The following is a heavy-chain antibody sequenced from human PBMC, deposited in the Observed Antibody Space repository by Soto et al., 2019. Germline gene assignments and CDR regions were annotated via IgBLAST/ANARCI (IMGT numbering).Heavy chain of an antibody. V-gene: IGHV5-51*01. CDR2: IYPGDADT. Sequence: PGESLKISCKVSGYSFTSYWIGWVRQMPGKGLEWMGIIYPGDADTRYSPSFQGQVTISADKSISTAYLQWSSLKASDTAMYYCARAHDILTGYYTDYYYYGMDVWGQGTTVTVSS. CDR3: ARAHDILTGYYTDYYYYGMDV. D-gene: IGHD3-9*01. J-gene: IGHJ6*02. CDR1: GYSFTSYW.